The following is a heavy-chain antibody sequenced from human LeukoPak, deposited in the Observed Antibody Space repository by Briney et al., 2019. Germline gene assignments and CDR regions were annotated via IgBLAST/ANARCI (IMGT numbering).Heavy chain of an antibody. CDR1: GFTFSTYA. Sequence: GGSLRLSCAASGFTFSTYAMSWVRQAPGKGREWVSTVINSGGSTHYAASVKGRFTISRDNSKNTLYLQMNSLRAEDTPVYYCAKDIYGDYGGVAYWGQGTLLTVSS. CDR2: VINSGGST. J-gene: IGHJ4*02. V-gene: IGHV3-23*01. CDR3: AKDIYGDYGGVAY. D-gene: IGHD4-17*01.